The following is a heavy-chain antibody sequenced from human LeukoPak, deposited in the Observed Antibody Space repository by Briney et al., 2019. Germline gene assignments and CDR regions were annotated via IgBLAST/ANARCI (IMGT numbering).Heavy chain of an antibody. CDR1: GSHFRSYS. CDR2: NIPTLGIA. J-gene: IGHJ4*02. V-gene: IGHV1-69*04. CDR3: AGEEERGVTVAGTAFDY. D-gene: IGHD6-19*01. Sequence: GASVKVSRQAFGSHFRSYSITWVRPAPGQGVEWVGRNIPTLGIANYAQKFQGRVTITADKSTSTAYMELSSLRSEDTAVYYCAGEEERGVTVAGTAFDYWGQGTLVNVSS.